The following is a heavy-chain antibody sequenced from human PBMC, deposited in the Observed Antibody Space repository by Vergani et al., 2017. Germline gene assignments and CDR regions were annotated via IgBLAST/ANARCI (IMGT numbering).Heavy chain of an antibody. J-gene: IGHJ4*02. D-gene: IGHD6-13*01. V-gene: IGHV3-74*03. Sequence: EVQLVESGGGLVKPGGSLRLSCAASGFTFNSYWMHWVRQVPGKGLLWVSRIKSDGSITAYADSVKGRFTISRDNAQNTLYLQMNSLRAEDMSLYYCAKGGIAAAGPFDYWGQGTLVTVSS. CDR3: AKGGIAAAGPFDY. CDR2: IKSDGSIT. CDR1: GFTFNSYW.